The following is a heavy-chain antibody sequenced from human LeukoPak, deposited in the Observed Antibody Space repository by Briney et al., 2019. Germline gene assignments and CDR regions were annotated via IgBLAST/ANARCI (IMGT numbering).Heavy chain of an antibody. Sequence: ASVKVSCKASGGTFSSYAISWVRQAPGQGLEWMGGIIPIFGTANYAQKFQGRVTITADESTSTAYMELSSLRSEDTAVYYCARGRWTGNWFDPWGQGTLVTVSS. CDR3: ARGRWTGNWFDP. V-gene: IGHV1-69*13. CDR2: IIPIFGTA. CDR1: GGTFSSYA. J-gene: IGHJ5*02. D-gene: IGHD5-24*01.